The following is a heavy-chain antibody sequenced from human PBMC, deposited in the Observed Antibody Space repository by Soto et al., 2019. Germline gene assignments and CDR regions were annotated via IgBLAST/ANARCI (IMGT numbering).Heavy chain of an antibody. V-gene: IGHV1-69*12. D-gene: IGHD3-22*01. CDR1: GGTFSSYA. CDR2: IIPIFGTA. J-gene: IGHJ5*02. CDR3: ARPTRFYYDSSGQSAWFDP. Sequence: QVQLVQSGAEVKKPGSSVKVSCKASGGTFSSYAISWVRQAPGQGLEWMGGIIPIFGTANYAQKFQGRVTITADESPTTAYMELRSLRSEDTAVYYCARPTRFYYDSSGQSAWFDPWGQGTLVTVSS.